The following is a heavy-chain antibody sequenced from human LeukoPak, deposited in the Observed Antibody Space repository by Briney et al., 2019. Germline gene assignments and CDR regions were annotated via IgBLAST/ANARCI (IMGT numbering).Heavy chain of an antibody. CDR3: ARDDSSGYYPLYYFDY. D-gene: IGHD3-22*01. CDR2: INQDGSEK. CDR1: GFTFSRYW. V-gene: IGHV3-7*01. Sequence: GGSLRLSCAASGFTFSRYWMSWVRQAPGKGLEWVANINQDGSEKYYVDSVKGRFTISRDNAKNSLYLQMNSLRAEDTAVYYCARDDSSGYYPLYYFDYWGQGTLVTVSS. J-gene: IGHJ4*02.